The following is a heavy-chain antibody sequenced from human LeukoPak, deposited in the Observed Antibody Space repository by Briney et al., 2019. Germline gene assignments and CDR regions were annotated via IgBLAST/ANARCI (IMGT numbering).Heavy chain of an antibody. CDR1: GFTFSSYA. J-gene: IGHJ4*02. Sequence: GGSLRLSCAASGFTFSSYAMTWVRQAPGRGLEWVSVISGNGETTYYAGSVQGRFTISRDNSKNTLYLQLNSLRAEDTAVYYCAIETELGFDYWGQGTLVTVSS. CDR3: AIETELGFDY. CDR2: ISGNGETT. D-gene: IGHD7-27*01. V-gene: IGHV3-23*01.